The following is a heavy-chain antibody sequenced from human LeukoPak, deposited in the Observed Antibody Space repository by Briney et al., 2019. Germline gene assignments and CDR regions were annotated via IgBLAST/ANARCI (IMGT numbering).Heavy chain of an antibody. V-gene: IGHV3-23*01. CDR3: ANSPVIVVVPAAPAGYSSGVADY. D-gene: IGHD2-2*01. Sequence: GGSLRLSCAASGFTFSSYAMSWVRQAPGRGLEWVSAISGSGGSTYYADSVKGRFTISRDNSKSTLYLQMNSLRAEDTAVYYCANSPVIVVVPAAPAGYSSGVADYWGQGTLVTVSS. J-gene: IGHJ4*02. CDR1: GFTFSSYA. CDR2: ISGSGGST.